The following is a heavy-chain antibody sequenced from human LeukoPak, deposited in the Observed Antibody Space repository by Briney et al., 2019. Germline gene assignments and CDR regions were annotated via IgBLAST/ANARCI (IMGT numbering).Heavy chain of an antibody. Sequence: GGSLRLSCTASGFSFSGHWMHWARQLPGKGLVWVSRISPTGSTTSYADSVKGRFTVSRDNAKNTLYLQVNNLRAEDTAVYYCAKDNDYGDYVDGMDVWGQGTTVTVSS. CDR2: ISPTGSTT. J-gene: IGHJ6*02. CDR1: GFSFSGHW. V-gene: IGHV3-74*01. D-gene: IGHD4-17*01. CDR3: AKDNDYGDYVDGMDV.